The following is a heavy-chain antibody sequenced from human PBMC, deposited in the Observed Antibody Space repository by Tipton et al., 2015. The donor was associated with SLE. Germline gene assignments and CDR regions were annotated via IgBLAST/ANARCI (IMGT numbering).Heavy chain of an antibody. V-gene: IGHV4-59*08. CDR3: ARLTYYDSTGHFDH. J-gene: IGHJ4*02. CDR1: GGSITSYY. CDR2: IYHSDYT. D-gene: IGHD3-22*01. Sequence: TLSLTCSVSGGSITSYYWSWIRQPPGKGLEWIGHIYHSDYTSYNPSLKSRVFISIDTSKKQFSLKLSSVTAADTAVYYCARLTYYDSTGHFDHWGQGSLVTVSS.